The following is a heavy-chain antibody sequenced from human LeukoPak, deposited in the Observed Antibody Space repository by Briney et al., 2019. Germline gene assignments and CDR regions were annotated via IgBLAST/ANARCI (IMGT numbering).Heavy chain of an antibody. CDR1: GYTFTSHY. CDR2: INPSSSST. CDR3: ARELLSGYSALPKWFAP. Sequence: ASVKVSCKASGYTFTSHYIHWVRQAPGHGLEWMGKINPSSSSTSYAQKFQGRVTLTSDTSTSTLYMELSSLRSEDTAVYYCARELLSGYSALPKWFAPWGQGSLVTVSS. V-gene: IGHV1-46*01. J-gene: IGHJ5*02. D-gene: IGHD5-12*01.